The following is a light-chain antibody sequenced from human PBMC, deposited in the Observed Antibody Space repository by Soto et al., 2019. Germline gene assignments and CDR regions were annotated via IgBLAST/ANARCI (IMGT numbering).Light chain of an antibody. J-gene: IGKJ1*01. CDR1: QNINTW. CDR3: QQYSSDST. CDR2: RAS. Sequence: IQMTQSPSTLSASVGDRVTITCRASQNINTWLSWYQQKPGKAPRLLIYRASSLENGVPSRFGGRGSGTQFIFTISILQPDDYATYYGQQYSSDSTFGQGTKVEIK. V-gene: IGKV1-5*03.